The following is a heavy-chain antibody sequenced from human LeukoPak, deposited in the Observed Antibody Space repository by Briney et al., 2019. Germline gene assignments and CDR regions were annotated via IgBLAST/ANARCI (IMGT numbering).Heavy chain of an antibody. V-gene: IGHV1-24*01. CDR2: FDPEDGET. Sequence: ASVKVSCKVSGYTLTELSMHWVRQAPGKGLEWMGGFDPEDGETIYAQKFQGRVTMTTDTSTNTAYMELRSLRSDDTAMYYCARAGGYCTNGVCYTDYYYYYMDVWGKGTTVTVSS. CDR1: GYTLTELS. CDR3: ARAGGYCTNGVCYTDYYYYYMDV. J-gene: IGHJ6*03. D-gene: IGHD2-8*01.